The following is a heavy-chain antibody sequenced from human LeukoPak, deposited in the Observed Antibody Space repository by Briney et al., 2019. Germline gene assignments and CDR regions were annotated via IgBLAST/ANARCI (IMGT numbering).Heavy chain of an antibody. V-gene: IGHV4-30-4*08. CDR3: ARSGGYWSGYLYFDL. CDR1: GGSISSGDYY. CDR2: IYYSGST. Sequence: PSETLSLTCTVSGGSISSGDYYWSWIRQPPGKGLEWIGYIYYSGSTYYNPSLKSRVTISVDTSKNQFSPKLSSVTAADTAVYYCARSGGYWSGYLYFDLWGRGTLVTVSS. J-gene: IGHJ2*01. D-gene: IGHD3-3*01.